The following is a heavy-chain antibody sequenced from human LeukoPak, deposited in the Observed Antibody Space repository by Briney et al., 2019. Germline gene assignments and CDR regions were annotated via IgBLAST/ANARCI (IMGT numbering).Heavy chain of an antibody. D-gene: IGHD3-22*01. Sequence: GESLQISCKGSGYSFTSYWISWVRQMPGKGLEWMGRIDPSDSYTNYGPSFQGHVTISADKSISTAYLQWSSLKASDTAMYYRASYYDSSGPFDYWGQGTLVTVSS. CDR2: IDPSDSYT. CDR1: GYSFTSYW. CDR3: ASYYDSSGPFDY. J-gene: IGHJ4*02. V-gene: IGHV5-10-1*01.